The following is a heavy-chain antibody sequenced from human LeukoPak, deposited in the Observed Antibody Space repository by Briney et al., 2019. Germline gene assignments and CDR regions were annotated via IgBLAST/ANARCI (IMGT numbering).Heavy chain of an antibody. D-gene: IGHD2-21*02. CDR2: ISYDGSNK. J-gene: IGHJ4*02. Sequence: GGSLRLSCAASGFTFSSYAMHWVRQAPGKGPEWVAVISYDGSNKYYADSVKGRFTISRDNSKNTLYLQMNSLRAEDTAVYYCARNLPKYCGGDCYPVFGGQGTLVTVSS. CDR1: GFTFSSYA. V-gene: IGHV3-30*04. CDR3: ARNLPKYCGGDCYPVF.